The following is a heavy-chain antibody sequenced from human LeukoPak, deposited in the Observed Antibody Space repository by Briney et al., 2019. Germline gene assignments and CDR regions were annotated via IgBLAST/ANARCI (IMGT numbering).Heavy chain of an antibody. V-gene: IGHV3-73*01. Sequence: PGGSLRLSCAASGLTFSGSAMHWVRQASGKGLEWVGRIRSKPNNYATVYAASVKGRFTISRDDSKNTVYLKMNSLKTEDTAVYYCTSLLKLGYCTGTSCNEGGYWGQGTLVTVSS. CDR2: IRSKPNNYAT. CDR3: TSLLKLGYCTGTSCNEGGY. CDR1: GLTFSGSA. J-gene: IGHJ4*02. D-gene: IGHD2-2*01.